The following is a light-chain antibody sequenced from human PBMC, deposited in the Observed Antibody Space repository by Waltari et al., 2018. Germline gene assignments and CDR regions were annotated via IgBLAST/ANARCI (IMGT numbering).Light chain of an antibody. Sequence: DIQLTQSPSSLSASVGDRVTIICRASQRIDTHSNWYQQKPGKAPQLLIYGATTLQSGVPSRFSGSGSGAEFTLTISSLQPEDIATFSCQESYSTLYTFGQGTKVEIK. V-gene: IGKV1-39*01. CDR3: QESYSTLYT. J-gene: IGKJ2*01. CDR2: GAT. CDR1: QRIDTH.